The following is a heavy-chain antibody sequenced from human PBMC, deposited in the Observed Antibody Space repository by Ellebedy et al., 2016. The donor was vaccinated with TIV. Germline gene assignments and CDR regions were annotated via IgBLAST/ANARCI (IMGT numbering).Heavy chain of an antibody. CDR1: GVSISDTAYY. D-gene: IGHD1-1*01. Sequence: GSLRLSXTVSGVSISDTAYYWAWIRQPPGKGLEWIGSIFYSGRIYYNPSLKSRVTISMDSSKNQFSFKVTSVTAADTAVYYCSREEDNSSQRDWGQGTLVTVSS. V-gene: IGHV4-39*02. J-gene: IGHJ4*02. CDR3: SREEDNSSQRD. CDR2: IFYSGRI.